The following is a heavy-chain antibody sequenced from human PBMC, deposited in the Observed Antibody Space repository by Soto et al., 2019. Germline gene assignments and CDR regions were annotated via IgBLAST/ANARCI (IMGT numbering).Heavy chain of an antibody. CDR2: LVGSGGDI. D-gene: IGHD1-26*01. Sequence: EVQLLESGGGLIQPGGSLRLSCAASGFNFPAYAMNWVRQAPGEGLQWVAGLVGSGGDINYADSVRGRFTVSRDNSRNTLFLQMNSLRDEDTAVYFCAKDPIANNGVWEPFDMWGRGTKVTVSS. V-gene: IGHV3-23*01. CDR1: GFNFPAYA. J-gene: IGHJ3*02. CDR3: AKDPIANNGVWEPFDM.